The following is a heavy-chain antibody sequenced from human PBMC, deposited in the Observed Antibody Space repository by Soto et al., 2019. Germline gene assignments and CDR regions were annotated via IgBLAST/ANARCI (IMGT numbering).Heavy chain of an antibody. Sequence: SETLSLTCTVSGGSISSSSYYWGWIRQPPGKGLEWIGSIYYSGSTYYNPSLKSRVTISVDTSKNQFSLKLSSVTAADTAVYYCARHRGGYDSRYYYYYMDVWGKGTTVTVSS. CDR1: GGSISSSSYY. CDR2: IYYSGST. CDR3: ARHRGGYDSRYYYYYMDV. V-gene: IGHV4-39*01. D-gene: IGHD5-12*01. J-gene: IGHJ6*03.